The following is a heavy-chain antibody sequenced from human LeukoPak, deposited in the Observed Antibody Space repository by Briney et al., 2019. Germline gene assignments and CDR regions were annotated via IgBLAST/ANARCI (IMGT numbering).Heavy chain of an antibody. CDR2: IYHSGST. CDR3: ARDKGGGDSSGYYYEHWYFDL. Sequence: ETLSLTCTVSGYSISSGYYWGWIRQPPGKGLEWIGSIYHSGSTYYNPSLKSRVTISVDTSKNQFSLKLSSVTAADTAVYYCARDKGGGDSSGYYYEHWYFDLWGRGTLVTVSS. V-gene: IGHV4-38-2*02. CDR1: GYSISSGYY. J-gene: IGHJ2*01. D-gene: IGHD3-22*01.